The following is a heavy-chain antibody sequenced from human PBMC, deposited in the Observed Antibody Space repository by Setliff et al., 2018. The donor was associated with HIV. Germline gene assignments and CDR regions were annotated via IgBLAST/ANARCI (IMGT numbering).Heavy chain of an antibody. J-gene: IGHJ4*02. CDR3: ARLSGGMVPNY. CDR1: GGSISNSRYY. D-gene: IGHD3-10*01. Sequence: PSETLSLTCTVSGGSISNSRYYWSWIRQPPGKGLEWIGSIYYSGSTYYNPSLKSRVTISVDTSKNQFSLKLSSVTAADAAEYYCARLSGGMVPNYWGQGTLVTVSS. CDR2: IYYSGST. V-gene: IGHV4-39*01.